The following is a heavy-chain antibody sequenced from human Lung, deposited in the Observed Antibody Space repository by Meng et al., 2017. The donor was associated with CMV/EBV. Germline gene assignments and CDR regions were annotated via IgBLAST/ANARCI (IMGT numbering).Heavy chain of an antibody. CDR3: ARGPIIMIEVAPYGMDV. Sequence: ASVKVSCKASGCTFSGYYMHWVRQAPGQGLEWMGWINPNSGDTNYPQKFQGRVTMTMDTSISTAHMELSRLRSDDTAMYYCARGPIIMIEVAPYGMDVWGQGTTVTVSS. CDR2: INPNSGDT. J-gene: IGHJ6*02. D-gene: IGHD3-22*01. CDR1: GCTFSGYY. V-gene: IGHV1-2*02.